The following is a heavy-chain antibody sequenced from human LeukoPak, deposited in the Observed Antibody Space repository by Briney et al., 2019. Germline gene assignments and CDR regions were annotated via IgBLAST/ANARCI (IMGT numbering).Heavy chain of an antibody. D-gene: IGHD2-15*01. J-gene: IGHJ4*02. CDR1: GYTFTSYA. CDR2: INTNTGNP. Sequence: GASVKVSCKASGYTFTSYAMNWVRQAPGQGLEWMGWINTNTGNPTYAQGFRGRFVFSLDTSVSTAYLQISSLKAEYTAVYYCARDMPKGYCSGGSCYSIQDYWGQGHLVTVSS. CDR3: ARDMPKGYCSGGSCYSIQDY. V-gene: IGHV7-4-1*02.